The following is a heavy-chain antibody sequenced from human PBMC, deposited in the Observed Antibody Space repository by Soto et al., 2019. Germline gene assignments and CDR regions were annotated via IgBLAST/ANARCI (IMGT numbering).Heavy chain of an antibody. J-gene: IGHJ4*02. CDR1: GFTVSNNY. CDR2: IYSGGAT. V-gene: IGHV3-66*01. Sequence: EVQLVESGGGLVQPGGSLRLSCAASGFTVSNNYMSWVRQAPGKGLEWVSLIYSGGATYYADSVKGRFTITRDNSTNPLYLQMNSLRAEDTAVYYCARDGTYNWVGGQGILVTVSS. CDR3: ARDGTYNWV. D-gene: IGHD1-1*01.